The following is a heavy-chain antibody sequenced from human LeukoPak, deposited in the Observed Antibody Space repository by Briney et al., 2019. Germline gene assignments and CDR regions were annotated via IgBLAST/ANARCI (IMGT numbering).Heavy chain of an antibody. CDR3: ARAEAIDY. Sequence: GASVKVSCKASGYTFKAYYMHWVRQAPAQGLEWMGWINPNSGGTKYAQKFQGRVTMTRDTSISTAYMELGTLRSDDTAVYYCARAEAIDYWGQGTLVTVSS. CDR2: INPNSGGT. V-gene: IGHV1-2*02. D-gene: IGHD5-12*01. J-gene: IGHJ4*02. CDR1: GYTFKAYY.